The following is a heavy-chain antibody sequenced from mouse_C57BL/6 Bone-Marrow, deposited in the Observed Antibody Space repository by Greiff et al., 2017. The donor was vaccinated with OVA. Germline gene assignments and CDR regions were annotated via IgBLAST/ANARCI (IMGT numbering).Heavy chain of an antibody. D-gene: IGHD3-1*01. CDR1: GYTFTSYW. CDR3: ARRGAGLFDY. V-gene: IGHV1-59*01. J-gene: IGHJ2*01. Sequence: VQLQQPGAELVRPGTSVKLSCKASGYTFTSYWMHWVKQRPGQGLEWIGVIDPSDSYTNYNQKFKGKATLTVDTSSSTAYMQLSSLTSEDSAVYYCARRGAGLFDYWGQGTTLTVSS. CDR2: IDPSDSYT.